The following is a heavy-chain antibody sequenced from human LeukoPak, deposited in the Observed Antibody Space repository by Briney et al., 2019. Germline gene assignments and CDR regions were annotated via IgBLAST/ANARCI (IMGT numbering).Heavy chain of an antibody. CDR1: GFTFSDSA. CDR3: TRLFCNSGFPDP. CDR2: IRSEVYSYAT. Sequence: RSGGSLRLSCAASGFTFSDSAMHWVRQASGKGLEWIGRIRSEVYSYATAYGASVKGRFTISRDDSKNTAYLQMNSLKTEDTAVYYCTRLFCNSGFPDPWGQGTLVTVSS. V-gene: IGHV3-73*01. D-gene: IGHD2/OR15-2a*01. J-gene: IGHJ5*02.